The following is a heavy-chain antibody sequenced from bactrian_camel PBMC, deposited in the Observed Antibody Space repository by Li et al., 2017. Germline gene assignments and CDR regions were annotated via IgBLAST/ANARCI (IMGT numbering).Heavy chain of an antibody. CDR3: AADTCKFRPNIEIVAADFGN. CDR1: GFTFGDFY. CDR2: MISTGGRT. Sequence: QLVESGGGLVQSGGSLRLSCAASGFTFGDFYMSWVRLAPGKGLEWDSVMISTGGRTYYSDSVKGRFTVSRDEPTLYLQMNSLKPEDTGMYYCAADTCKFRPNIEIVAADFGNWGQGTQVTVS. J-gene: IGHJ6*01. D-gene: IGHD2*01. V-gene: IGHV3S28*01.